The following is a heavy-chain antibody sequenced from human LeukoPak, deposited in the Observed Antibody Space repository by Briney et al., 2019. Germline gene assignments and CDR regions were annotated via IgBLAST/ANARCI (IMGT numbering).Heavy chain of an antibody. J-gene: IGHJ6*04. D-gene: IGHD2-2*01. Sequence: GGSLRPSCAASGFTFSSYWMHWVRQAPGKGLVWVSRINSDGSSTSYADSVKGRFTISRDNAKNTLYLQMNSLRAEDTAVYYCARDRDVVVRRGYYYYYGMDVWGKGTTVTVSS. CDR1: GFTFSSYW. V-gene: IGHV3-74*01. CDR3: ARDRDVVVRRGYYYYYGMDV. CDR2: INSDGSST.